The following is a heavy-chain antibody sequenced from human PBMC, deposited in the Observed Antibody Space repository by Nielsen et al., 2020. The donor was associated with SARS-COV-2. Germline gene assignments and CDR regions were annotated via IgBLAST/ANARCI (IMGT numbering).Heavy chain of an antibody. V-gene: IGHV4-39*01. Sequence: SETLSLTCTVSGGSISSSSYYWGWIRQPPGKGLEWIGSIYYSGSTYYNPSLKSRVTISVDTSKNQFSLKLSSVTAADTAVYYCARQLRRATMIVVAAGGYLDYWGQGTLVTVSS. J-gene: IGHJ4*02. D-gene: IGHD3-22*01. CDR2: IYYSGST. CDR1: GGSISSSSYY. CDR3: ARQLRRATMIVVAAGGYLDY.